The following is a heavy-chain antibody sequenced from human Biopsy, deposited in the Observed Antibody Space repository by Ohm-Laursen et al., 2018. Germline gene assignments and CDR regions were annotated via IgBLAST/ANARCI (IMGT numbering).Heavy chain of an antibody. J-gene: IGHJ6*02. CDR1: GDSVTKYY. CDR3: ARDSGILNYGNFKYYHYYGMDV. Sequence: GTLSFTCTVSGDSVTKYYWSWIRQPPGKGLEWIGHIYYSVMTNYNPSLQSRVSISADTSRNQVSLTLSSVTAADTAVYYCARDSGILNYGNFKYYHYYGMDVWGQGTKVTVSS. V-gene: IGHV4-59*02. D-gene: IGHD4-11*01. CDR2: IYYSVMT.